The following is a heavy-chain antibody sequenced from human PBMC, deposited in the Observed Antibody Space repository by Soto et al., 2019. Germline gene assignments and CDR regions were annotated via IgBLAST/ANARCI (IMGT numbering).Heavy chain of an antibody. CDR3: ARGHPDSSSWYFPCYFHY. CDR1: GYTFTSYD. V-gene: IGHV1-8*01. J-gene: IGHJ4*02. D-gene: IGHD6-13*01. CDR2: MNPNSGNT. Sequence: ASVKVPCKASGYTFTSYDINWVRQAIGQGLEWMGWMNPNSGNTGYAQKFQGRVTMTRNTSISTAYMELSSLRSEDTAVYYCARGHPDSSSWYFPCYFHYWGQGTLVTVSS.